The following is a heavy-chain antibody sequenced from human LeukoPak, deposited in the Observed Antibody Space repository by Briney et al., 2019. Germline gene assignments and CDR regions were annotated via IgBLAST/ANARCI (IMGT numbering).Heavy chain of an antibody. J-gene: IGHJ6*02. Sequence: GASVKVSCKGSGFTFSAYAITWVRQAPGEGLEWMGWIITYNGHTNYAQKFQGRVTMTTDTSTSTAYMELRSLRSDDTAVYYCARDSGYGAPYGMDVWGQGTTVTVSS. CDR2: IITYNGHT. V-gene: IGHV1-18*01. CDR1: GFTFSAYA. CDR3: ARDSGYGAPYGMDV. D-gene: IGHD4-17*01.